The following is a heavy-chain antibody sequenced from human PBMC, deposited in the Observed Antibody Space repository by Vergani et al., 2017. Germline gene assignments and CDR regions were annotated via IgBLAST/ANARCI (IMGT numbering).Heavy chain of an antibody. CDR1: GFTFRDAW. D-gene: IGHD5-18*01. CDR2: IRSETDGGTA. V-gene: IGHV3-15*01. CDR3: TTGVQLWF. Sequence: EVQLVESGGGLVKPGGSLRLSCVASGFTFRDAWMGWVRQAPGQGPEWVGRIRSETDGGTADYAAPVKGRFRISRDDSKTTVYLEMNSLKSEDTAVYYCTTGVQLWFWGQGTLVTVSS. J-gene: IGHJ4*02.